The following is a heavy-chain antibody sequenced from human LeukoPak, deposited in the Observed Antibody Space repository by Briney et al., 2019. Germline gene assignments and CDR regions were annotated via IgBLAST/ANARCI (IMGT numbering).Heavy chain of an antibody. D-gene: IGHD2-15*01. V-gene: IGHV3-23*01. J-gene: IGHJ4*02. Sequence: PGGSLRLPCAASGFTFSSYAMTWVRQAPGKGLEWVSSICVSDGSTYYADSVKGRFIISRDNSKDTLYLQMNRLRAEDTARYYCAKGGTDSCYTGNAYWGQGALVTVSS. CDR2: ICVSDGST. CDR3: AKGGTDSCYTGNAY. CDR1: GFTFSSYA.